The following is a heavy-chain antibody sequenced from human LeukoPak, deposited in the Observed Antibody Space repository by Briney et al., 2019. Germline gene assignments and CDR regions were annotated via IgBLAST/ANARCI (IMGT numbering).Heavy chain of an antibody. D-gene: IGHD3-10*01. CDR3: ARSRQASGLLSS. CDR2: IYDRGPA. V-gene: IGHV4-30-2*06. CDR1: GGAIASGGYS. J-gene: IGHJ5*02. Sequence: SQTLSLTCTVSGGAIASGGYSWNWIRQSPGKGLEWIGCIYDRGPAYYNPSLKSRFTIAVDRPKNQFFLNVTSLTAADTAVYYCARSRQASGLLSSWGQGTPVVVSS.